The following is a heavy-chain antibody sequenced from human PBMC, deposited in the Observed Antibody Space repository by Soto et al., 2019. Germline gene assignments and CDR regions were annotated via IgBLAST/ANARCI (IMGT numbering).Heavy chain of an antibody. CDR3: ARGRGYSHGIDY. J-gene: IGHJ4*02. D-gene: IGHD2-15*01. Sequence: QVQLVQSGAEVKKPGASVKVSCKASGYTFTSLDINWVRQATGQGLEWMGWMNPNSGSTGSAQKFQGRVAMTRDTSINTAYMELSSLRSDDTAVYYCARGRGYSHGIDYWGQGTLVTVSS. CDR1: GYTFTSLD. V-gene: IGHV1-8*01. CDR2: MNPNSGST.